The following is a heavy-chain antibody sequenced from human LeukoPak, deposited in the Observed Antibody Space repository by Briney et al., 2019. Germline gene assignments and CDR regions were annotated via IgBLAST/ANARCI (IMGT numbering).Heavy chain of an antibody. V-gene: IGHV3-23*01. CDR1: GFTFSSYA. J-gene: IGHJ5*02. D-gene: IGHD2-2*01. CDR2: ISGSGGST. Sequence: QSGGSLRLSCAASGFTFSSYAMSWVRQAPGKGLEWVSAISGSGGSTYYADSVKGRFTISRDNSKNTLYLQMNSLRAEDTAVYYCAKDTRMPTFNWFDPWGQGTLVTVSS. CDR3: AKDTRMPTFNWFDP.